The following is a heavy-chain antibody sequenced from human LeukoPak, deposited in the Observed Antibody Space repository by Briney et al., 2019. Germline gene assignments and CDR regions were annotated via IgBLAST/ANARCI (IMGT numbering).Heavy chain of an antibody. Sequence: GGSLRLSCAASGFTFSSYAMTWVRQAPGKGLEWVSVIYSGGSTYYADSVKGRFTISRDNSKNTLYFQMNSLRAEDTAVYYCARVYRLYDSSGYYTSSRAFDIWGQGTMVTVSS. V-gene: IGHV3-53*01. CDR3: ARVYRLYDSSGYYTSSRAFDI. D-gene: IGHD3-22*01. CDR2: IYSGGST. CDR1: GFTFSSYA. J-gene: IGHJ3*02.